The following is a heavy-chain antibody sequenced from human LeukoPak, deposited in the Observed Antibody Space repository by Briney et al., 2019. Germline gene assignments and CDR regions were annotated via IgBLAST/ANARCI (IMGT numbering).Heavy chain of an antibody. V-gene: IGHV3-72*01. CDR3: AKDRDGDGWDYYYYMDV. CDR1: GFTFSDHY. J-gene: IGHJ6*03. Sequence: RGSLRLSCAASGFTFSDHYMDWVRQAPGKGLEWVGRTRNKANSYTTEYAASVKGRFTISRDDSKNSLYLQMNSLKTEDTAVYYCAKDRDGDGWDYYYYMDVWGKGTTVTISS. CDR2: TRNKANSYTT. D-gene: IGHD5-24*01.